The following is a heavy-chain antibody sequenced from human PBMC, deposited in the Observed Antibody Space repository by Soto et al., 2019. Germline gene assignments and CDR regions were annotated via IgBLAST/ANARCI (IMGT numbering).Heavy chain of an antibody. CDR3: ARYRREAVAGYTLDN. J-gene: IGHJ4*02. D-gene: IGHD6-13*01. CDR2: VYNSGST. V-gene: IGHV4-59*01. CDR1: GGSLSSNY. Sequence: PSETVSLTCTVPGGSLSSNYWTWIRQPPGKGLEWIGYVYNSGSTNYNPSLKSRVTISEDTSKSQFSLKVNSMTAADTAVYYCARYRREAVAGYTLDNWGQGILVTVSS.